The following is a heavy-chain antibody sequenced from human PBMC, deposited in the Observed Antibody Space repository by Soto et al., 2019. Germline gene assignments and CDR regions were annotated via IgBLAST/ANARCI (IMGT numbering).Heavy chain of an antibody. CDR1: SYSIRSGDY. CDR3: ARVHASGHGVDY. D-gene: IGHD5-12*01. J-gene: IGHJ4*02. CDR2: ISHSGDT. Sequence: QVQLQESGPGLVKPSETLSLTCAVSSYSIRSGDYWAWIRQSPGKGLEWFGTISHSGDTFYNPSLRSRVTLSVDASKNQFSLELTSVTAADTALYYCARVHASGHGVDYWGLGTLVTVSS. V-gene: IGHV4-38-2*01.